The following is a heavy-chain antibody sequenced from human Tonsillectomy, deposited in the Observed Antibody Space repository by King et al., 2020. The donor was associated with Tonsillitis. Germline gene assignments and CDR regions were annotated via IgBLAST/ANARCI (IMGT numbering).Heavy chain of an antibody. CDR1: GCSISSYY. Sequence: VQLQESGPGLVKPSETLSLTCTVSGCSISSYYWSWIRQPPGKGLEWIGDIYYSGSTNYNPSLNSRVTISVDTAKNQFSLKLSSVTAADTAVYYCARRYSNYYYYMDVWGKGTTVTVSS. V-gene: IGHV4-59*08. CDR3: ARRYSNYYYYMDV. CDR2: IYYSGST. J-gene: IGHJ6*03. D-gene: IGHD4-11*01.